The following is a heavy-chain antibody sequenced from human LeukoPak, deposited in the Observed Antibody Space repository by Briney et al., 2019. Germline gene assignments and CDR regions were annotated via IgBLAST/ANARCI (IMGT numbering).Heavy chain of an antibody. CDR3: ARRYSYGYDY. D-gene: IGHD5-18*01. Sequence: PGMSLRLSCAASGVTLSPYGMHWVRQAPGKGLEWVAVIWYDGSNKYYADSVKGRFTISRDNSKNTLYLQMNSLRAEDTAVYYCARRYSYGYDYWGQGTLVTVSS. CDR1: GVTLSPYG. CDR2: IWYDGSNK. J-gene: IGHJ4*02. V-gene: IGHV3-33*08.